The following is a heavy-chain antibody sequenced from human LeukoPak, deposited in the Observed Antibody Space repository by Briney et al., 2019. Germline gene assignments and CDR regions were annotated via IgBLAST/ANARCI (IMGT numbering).Heavy chain of an antibody. CDR3: ARDSSGYSDY. CDR1: GFTFDDYA. V-gene: IGHV3-43*02. Sequence: GGSLRLSCAASGFTFDDYAMHWVRQAPGKGLEWISLISGDGGSTYYVDSVKGRFTISRDNRKNSLYLRMNSLRTEYTALYYCARDSSGYSDYWGQGTLVTVSS. CDR2: ISGDGGST. J-gene: IGHJ4*02. D-gene: IGHD3-3*01.